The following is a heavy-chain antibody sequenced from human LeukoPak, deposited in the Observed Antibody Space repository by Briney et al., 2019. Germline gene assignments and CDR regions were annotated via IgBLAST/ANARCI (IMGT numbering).Heavy chain of an antibody. Sequence: GSWVKVSCKASGGTFSIYAISWVRQAPGQGREWMGRIIPFLGIANYAQKFQGRVTITADKSTSPAYLELSSLRSEDTAVYHCASGGLVVSKLLDYWGQGAMVTVSS. CDR2: IIPFLGIA. CDR1: GGTFSIYA. J-gene: IGHJ4*02. V-gene: IGHV1-69*04. D-gene: IGHD4-11*01. CDR3: ASGGLVVSKLLDY.